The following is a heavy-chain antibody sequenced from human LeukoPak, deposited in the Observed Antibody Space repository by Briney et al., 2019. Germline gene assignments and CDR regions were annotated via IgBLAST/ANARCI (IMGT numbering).Heavy chain of an antibody. CDR1: GFTFSSYA. CDR3: ARDAGSYYWRNYFDY. D-gene: IGHD1-26*01. CDR2: ISYDGSNK. Sequence: GGSLRLSCAASGFTFSSYAMHWVRQAPGKGLEWVAVISYDGSNKYYADSVKGRFTISRDNSKNTLYLRMNSLRAEDTAVYYCARDAGSYYWRNYFDYWGQGTLVTVSS. V-gene: IGHV3-30*04. J-gene: IGHJ4*02.